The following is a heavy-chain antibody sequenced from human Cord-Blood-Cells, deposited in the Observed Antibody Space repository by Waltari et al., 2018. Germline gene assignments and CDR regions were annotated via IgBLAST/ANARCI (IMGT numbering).Heavy chain of an antibody. CDR2: INAGNGNP. J-gene: IGHJ6*02. Sequence: QVQLVQSGAEVKKPGASVKVSCKASGYTFTSYAMHWVRQAPGQRLEWMGWINAGNGNPKYAQKFQGRVTITRDTSASTAYMELSSLRSEDTAVYYCARARSFYYDFWSGFHYGMDVWGQGTTVTVSS. D-gene: IGHD3-3*01. CDR1: GYTFTSYA. CDR3: ARARSFYYDFWSGFHYGMDV. V-gene: IGHV1-3*01.